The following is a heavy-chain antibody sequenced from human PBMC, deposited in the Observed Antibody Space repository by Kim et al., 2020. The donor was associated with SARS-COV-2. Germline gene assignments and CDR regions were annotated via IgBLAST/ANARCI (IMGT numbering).Heavy chain of an antibody. V-gene: IGHV3-74*01. J-gene: IGHJ4*02. CDR3: AREYGGGGLDS. CDR2: T. D-gene: IGHD2-15*01. Sequence: TSYADAVKCRFGISRDNAKNTVYLQMSSLGAEDTAVYHCAREYGGGGLDSWGQGTLVTVSS.